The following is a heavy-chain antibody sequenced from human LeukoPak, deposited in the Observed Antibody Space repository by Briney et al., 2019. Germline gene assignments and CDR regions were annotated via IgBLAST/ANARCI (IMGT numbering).Heavy chain of an antibody. CDR2: IIPIFGTA. V-gene: IGHV1-69*01. J-gene: IGHJ4*02. Sequence: SVKVSCKASGGTFSSYAISWVRQAPGQGLEWMGGIIPIFGTANYAQKFQGRVTITADESTNTAYMELSSLRSEDTAVYYCASHDYGDYVLFDYWGQGTLVTVSS. CDR3: ASHDYGDYVLFDY. D-gene: IGHD4-17*01. CDR1: GGTFSSYA.